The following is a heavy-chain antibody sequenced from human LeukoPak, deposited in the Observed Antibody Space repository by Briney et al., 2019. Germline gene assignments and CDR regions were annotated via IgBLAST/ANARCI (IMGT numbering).Heavy chain of an antibody. J-gene: IGHJ5*02. CDR1: GGSISSSSYY. CDR2: IYYSGST. V-gene: IGHV4-39*07. CDR3: AKGAGGFSYYNWFDP. Sequence: SETLSLTCTVSGGSISSSSYYWGWIRQPPGKGLEWIGSIYYSGSTYYNPSLKSRVTISVDTSKQQFSLKLASVTAADTAIYSCAKGAGGFSYYNWFDPWGQGTLVTVSS. D-gene: IGHD5-18*01.